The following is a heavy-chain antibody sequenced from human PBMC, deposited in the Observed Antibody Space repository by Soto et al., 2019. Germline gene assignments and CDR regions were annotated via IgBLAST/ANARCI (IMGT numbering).Heavy chain of an antibody. J-gene: IGHJ3*01. Sequence: EVQLVESGGSLVQPGGSLRLSCAASGFTFSDHYMGWVRQAPGKGLEWVARSRNKAKSYTTVYAASVKDRFTISRDESKNSLYLEMSSRKAEDTAVYFCVRGYHSFDVWGRGTMVTVSS. CDR3: VRGYHSFDV. CDR1: GFTFSDHY. CDR2: SRNKAKSYTT. V-gene: IGHV3-72*01. D-gene: IGHD1-1*01.